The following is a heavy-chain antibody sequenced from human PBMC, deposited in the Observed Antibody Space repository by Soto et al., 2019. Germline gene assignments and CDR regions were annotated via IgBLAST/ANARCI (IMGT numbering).Heavy chain of an antibody. CDR2: ISGSGGST. Sequence: GSLRLSCAASGFTFSSYAMTWVRQAPGKGLEWVSVISGSGGSTYFADSVKGRFTISRDNSKNTLYLQMSSLRAEDTAVYYCAKEYDNSGYYPDYWGQGTLVTVSS. J-gene: IGHJ4*02. CDR3: AKEYDNSGYYPDY. D-gene: IGHD3-22*01. V-gene: IGHV3-23*01. CDR1: GFTFSSYA.